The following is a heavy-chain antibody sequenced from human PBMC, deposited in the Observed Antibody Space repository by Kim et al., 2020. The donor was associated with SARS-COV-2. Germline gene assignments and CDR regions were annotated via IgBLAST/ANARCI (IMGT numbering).Heavy chain of an antibody. Sequence: ADTMKGRFTIAREKSKNTLYLQMNSMRAEDTAVFCCARAVAGTYCYGMGVWGQGTTVTVSS. D-gene: IGHD6-19*01. CDR3: ARAVAGTYCYGMGV. J-gene: IGHJ6*02. V-gene: IGHV3-30*01.